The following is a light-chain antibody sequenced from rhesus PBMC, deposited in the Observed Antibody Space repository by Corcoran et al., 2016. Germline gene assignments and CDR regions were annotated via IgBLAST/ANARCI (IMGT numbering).Light chain of an antibody. CDR2: KAS. V-gene: IGKV1-74*01. J-gene: IGKJ4*01. Sequence: DIQMTQSPSSLSASVGDRVTITCRASENVNNYLNWYQQKPGKAPKVLYYKASTLQSGVPSRFSGSGSRTDYTFTISSLQPEDFATYYCQHVYGPPLTFGGGTKVELK. CDR1: ENVNNY. CDR3: QHVYGPPLT.